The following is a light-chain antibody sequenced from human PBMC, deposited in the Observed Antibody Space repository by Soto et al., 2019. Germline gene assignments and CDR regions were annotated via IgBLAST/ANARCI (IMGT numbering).Light chain of an antibody. CDR1: QSISSW. CDR3: QQYNSYPLT. J-gene: IGKJ4*01. Sequence: DIQMTQSPSTLSASVGDRVTITCRASQSISSWLAWYQQKPWKAPKLLIYKASSLESGVPSRFSGSGSGTEFTLTNSILQPDDFATYYCQQYNSYPLTFGGGTKVEIK. CDR2: KAS. V-gene: IGKV1-5*03.